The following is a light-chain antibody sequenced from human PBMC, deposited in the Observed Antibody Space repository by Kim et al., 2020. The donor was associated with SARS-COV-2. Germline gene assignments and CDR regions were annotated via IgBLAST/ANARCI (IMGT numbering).Light chain of an antibody. V-gene: IGKV1-33*01. CDR2: DAS. CDR3: QRYYGFPYT. Sequence: DIQMTQSPSSLSASVGDRVTITCQASQDISNNLNWYQQKSGEGPKLLIYDASSLDTGVPSKFSGRGSGTDFTFTINNLEPEDTATYFCQRYYGFPYTFGQGTKLEI. CDR1: QDISNN. J-gene: IGKJ2*01.